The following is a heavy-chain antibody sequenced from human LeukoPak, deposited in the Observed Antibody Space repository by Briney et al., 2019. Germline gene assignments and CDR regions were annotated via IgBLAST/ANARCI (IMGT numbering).Heavy chain of an antibody. CDR3: ARGLNYYDSSGYYID. D-gene: IGHD3-22*01. J-gene: IGHJ4*02. Sequence: SETLSLTCAVYGGSFSGYHWSWIRQPPGKGLEWIGEINHSGSTNYNPSLKSRVTISVDTSKNQFSLKLSSVTAADTAVYYCARGLNYYDSSGYYIDWGQGTLVTVSS. CDR2: INHSGST. CDR1: GGSFSGYH. V-gene: IGHV4-34*01.